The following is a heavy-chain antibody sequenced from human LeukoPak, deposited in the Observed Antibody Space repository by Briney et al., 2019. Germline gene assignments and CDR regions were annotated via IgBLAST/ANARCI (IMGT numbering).Heavy chain of an antibody. CDR2: ISYGGSNK. V-gene: IGHV3-30-3*01. J-gene: IGHJ6*02. CDR3: ARAGSQYGMDV. D-gene: IGHD7-27*01. CDR1: GFTFSSYA. Sequence: GGSLRLSCAASGFTFSSYAMHWVRQAPGKGLEWVAVISYGGSNKYYADSVKGRFTISRDNSKNTLYLQMNSLRAEDTAVYYCARAGSQYGMDVWGQGTTVTVSS.